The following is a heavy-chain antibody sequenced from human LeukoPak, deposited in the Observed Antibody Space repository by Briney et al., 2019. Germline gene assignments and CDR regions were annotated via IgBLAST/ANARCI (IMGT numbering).Heavy chain of an antibody. CDR2: VHYSGST. CDR1: GYSISRGYH. CDR3: ARVNFNPDY. J-gene: IGHJ4*02. V-gene: IGHV4-38-2*02. D-gene: IGHD1-14*01. Sequence: SETLSLTCTVSGYSISRGYHWGWVRQPPGKGLEWIASVHYSGSTYYNSSLKSRLTISADTPKNQFSLKLDSVTAADTAVYYCARVNFNPDYWGQGTLVTVSS.